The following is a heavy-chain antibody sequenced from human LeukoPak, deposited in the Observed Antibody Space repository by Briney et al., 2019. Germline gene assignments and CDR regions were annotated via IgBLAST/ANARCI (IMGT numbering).Heavy chain of an antibody. D-gene: IGHD3-10*01. CDR3: ARDVGSGSYSASDY. CDR1: GFTFSSYE. V-gene: IGHV3-48*03. CDR2: ISHSGSII. J-gene: IGHJ4*02. Sequence: GGSLRLSCAPSGFTFSSYEMNWVRQAPGKGLEWVSFISHSGSIIDYADSVKGRFTISRDNAKNSLYLQMDSLRAEDTAVYYCARDVGSGSYSASDYWGQGTRVTVSS.